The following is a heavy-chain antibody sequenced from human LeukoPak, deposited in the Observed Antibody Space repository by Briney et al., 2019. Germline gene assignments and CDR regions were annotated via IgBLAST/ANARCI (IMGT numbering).Heavy chain of an antibody. CDR2: IYPGDFDT. V-gene: IGHV5-51*01. CDR3: ARAPTSVSNPYYFDY. CDR1: GYSFTTYW. Sequence: GESLKISCKGSGYSFTTYWIGWVRQMPGKGLEWMGIIYPGDFDTRYSPSFRGQVTISVDKSINTAYLQWSSLKASDTAMYYCARAPTSVSNPYYFDYWGQGALVAVSS. J-gene: IGHJ4*02.